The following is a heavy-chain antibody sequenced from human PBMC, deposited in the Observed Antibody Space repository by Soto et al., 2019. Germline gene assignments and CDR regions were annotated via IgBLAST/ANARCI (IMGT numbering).Heavy chain of an antibody. J-gene: IGHJ4*02. V-gene: IGHV4-38-2*01. CDR2: IYHGGST. CDR1: GYSISSGYY. CDR3: ARGPHFYDSSGYQGGLY. D-gene: IGHD3-22*01. Sequence: PSETLSLTCAVSGYSISSGYYWGWLRQPPGKGLEWIGSIYHGGSTYYNPSLNSRVTLSIDMTNNHVSLILNSVTAADTAVYFCARGPHFYDSSGYQGGLYWGQGILVTVSS.